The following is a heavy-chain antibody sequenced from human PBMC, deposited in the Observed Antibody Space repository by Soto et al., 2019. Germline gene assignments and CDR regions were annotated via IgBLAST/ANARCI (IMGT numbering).Heavy chain of an antibody. Sequence: SVKVSCKASGGTFSSYAISWVRQAPGQGLEWMGGIIPIFGTANYAQKFQGRVTITADESTGTAYMELSSLRSEDTAVYYCARDIAVAGPTGEQKDYYYYGMDVWAKGPRSPSP. CDR2: IIPIFGTA. V-gene: IGHV1-69*13. CDR1: GGTFSSYA. CDR3: ARDIAVAGPTGEQKDYYYYGMDV. D-gene: IGHD6-19*01. J-gene: IGHJ6*02.